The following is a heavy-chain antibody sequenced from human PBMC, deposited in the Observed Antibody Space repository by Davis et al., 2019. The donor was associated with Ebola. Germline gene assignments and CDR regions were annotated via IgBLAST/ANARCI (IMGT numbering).Heavy chain of an antibody. CDR2: IYYSGST. CDR1: GGSISSYY. J-gene: IGHJ3*02. CDR3: ARRRKGYSYAHAFDI. Sequence: PSETLSLTCTVSGGSISSYYWGWIRQPPGKGLEWIGYIYYSGSTNYNPSLKSRVTISVDTSKNQFSLKLSSVTAADTAVYYCARRRKGYSYAHAFDIWGQGTMVTVSS. D-gene: IGHD5-18*01. V-gene: IGHV4-59*08.